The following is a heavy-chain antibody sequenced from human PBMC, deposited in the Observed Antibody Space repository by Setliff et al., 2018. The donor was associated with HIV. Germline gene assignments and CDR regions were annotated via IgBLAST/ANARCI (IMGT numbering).Heavy chain of an antibody. V-gene: IGHV1-3*04. CDR2: INSYNDDT. CDR1: GYTFSNYA. J-gene: IGHJ6*03. CDR3: ARARDFQYMGV. Sequence: ASVKVSCKASGYTFSNYAMHWVRQAPGQRLEWIGWINSYNDDTRYSQKFQGRVTITKSTSATTVYMDLRSLTSQDTAVYYCARARDFQYMGVWGKGTMVTVSS.